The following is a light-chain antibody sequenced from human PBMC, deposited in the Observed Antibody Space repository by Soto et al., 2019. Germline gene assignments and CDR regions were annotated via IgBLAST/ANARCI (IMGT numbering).Light chain of an antibody. J-gene: IGKJ3*01. CDR2: EAS. CDR3: HQYDNLPRA. V-gene: IGKV1-33*01. CDR1: QDIDNF. Sequence: DIQMTQSPSSLSASIGDRVTITCQASQDIDNFLDWYQHRPGKAPKLLIYEASNLETGVPSRFIGGRSGTNYTFTITSLQPEDVATYYCHQYDNLPRAFGPGTKVHVK.